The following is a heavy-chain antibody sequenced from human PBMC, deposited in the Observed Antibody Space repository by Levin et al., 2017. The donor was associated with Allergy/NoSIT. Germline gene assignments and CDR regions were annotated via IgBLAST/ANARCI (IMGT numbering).Heavy chain of an antibody. D-gene: IGHD4-17*01. CDR2: ISYDGSNK. CDR1: GFTFSSYG. CDR3: AKSSSVTTRSAAFDI. Sequence: PGGSLRLSCAASGFTFSSYGMHWVRQAPGKGLEWVAVISYDGSNKYYADSVKGRFTISRDNSKNTLYLQMNSLRAEDTAVYYCAKSSSVTTRSAAFDIWGQGTMVTVSS. J-gene: IGHJ3*02. V-gene: IGHV3-30*18.